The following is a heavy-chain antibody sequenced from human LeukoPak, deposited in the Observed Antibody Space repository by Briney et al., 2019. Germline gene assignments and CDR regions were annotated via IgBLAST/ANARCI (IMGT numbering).Heavy chain of an antibody. Sequence: GGSLRLSCAASGFTFSSYSMNWVRQAPGKGLEWVSSISSSSSYIYYADSVKGRFTISRDNAKNSPYLQMNSLRAEDTSVYYCARDFKSTNSYWGQGTLVTVSS. J-gene: IGHJ4*02. CDR3: ARDFKSTNSY. D-gene: IGHD2-2*01. CDR1: GFTFSSYS. CDR2: ISSSSSYI. V-gene: IGHV3-21*01.